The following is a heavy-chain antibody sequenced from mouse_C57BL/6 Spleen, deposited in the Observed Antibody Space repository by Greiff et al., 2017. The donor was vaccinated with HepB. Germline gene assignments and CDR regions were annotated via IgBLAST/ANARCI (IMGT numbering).Heavy chain of an antibody. D-gene: IGHD2-3*01. CDR1: GFSLTSYA. J-gene: IGHJ2*01. Sequence: VKLMESGPGLVAPSQSLSITCTVSGFSLTSYAISWVRQPPGKGLEWLGVMWTGGGTNYNSALNSRLSIRKDNSKSQVFLKMNSLQTDDTARYYCARKGYDGYYYWGQGTTLTVSS. CDR2: MWTGGGT. V-gene: IGHV2-9-1*01. CDR3: ARKGYDGYYY.